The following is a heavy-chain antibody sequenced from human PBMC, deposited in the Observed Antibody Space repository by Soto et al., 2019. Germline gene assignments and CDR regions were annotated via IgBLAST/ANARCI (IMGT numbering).Heavy chain of an antibody. D-gene: IGHD2-2*01. J-gene: IGHJ4*02. CDR2: IYYRGTT. Sequence: WTWIRKPPGLGPEWIGCIYYRGTTNYNDSFNSRVTISVDTSKYQLSLKLSSVTTADTAVYYCARGGGSPYHDHEFDYWGQGILVTVSS. V-gene: IGHV4-59*01. CDR3: ARGGGSPYHDHEFDY.